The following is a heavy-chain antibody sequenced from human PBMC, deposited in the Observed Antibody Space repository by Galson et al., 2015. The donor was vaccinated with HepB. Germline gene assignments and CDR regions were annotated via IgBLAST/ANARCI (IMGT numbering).Heavy chain of an antibody. CDR2: IGTSSSTI. CDR1: EFTFSSYG. V-gene: IGHV3-48*01. CDR3: ARSRRGVGAPYYNYGMDV. Sequence: SLRLSCAASEFTFSSYGMHWVRQAPGKGLEWVSYIGTSSSTIYYADSVKGRFTISRDNAKNSLYLQMNSMRAEDTAVYYCARSRRGVGAPYYNYGMDVWGQGTTVTVSS. D-gene: IGHD1-26*01. J-gene: IGHJ6*02.